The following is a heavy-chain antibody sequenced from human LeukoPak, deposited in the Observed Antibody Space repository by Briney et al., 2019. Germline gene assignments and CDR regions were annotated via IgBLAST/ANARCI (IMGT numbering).Heavy chain of an antibody. CDR3: AKDNEYYDILTGYYRWFDP. V-gene: IGHV3-43*01. J-gene: IGHJ5*02. CDR1: GFTFDDYT. CDR2: ISWDGGST. D-gene: IGHD3-9*01. Sequence: GGSLRPSCAASGFTFDDYTMHWVRQAPGKGLEWVSLISWDGGSTYYADSVKGRFTISRDNSKNSLYLQMNSLRTEDTALYYCAKDNEYYDILTGYYRWFDPWGQGTLVTVSS.